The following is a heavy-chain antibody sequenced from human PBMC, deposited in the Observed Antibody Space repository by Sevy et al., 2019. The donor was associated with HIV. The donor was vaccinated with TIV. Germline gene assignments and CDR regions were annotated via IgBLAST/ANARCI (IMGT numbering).Heavy chain of an antibody. CDR2: ISAYKGNT. Sequence: ASVKVSCKASGYTFTSYGISWVRQAPGQGLEWMGWISAYKGNTNYAQKHQGRVTMTTDTSTSTAYMELRSLRSDDTAVYYCARVDIVVVPAAKRGFDIWGQGTMVTVSS. CDR3: ARVDIVVVPAAKRGFDI. V-gene: IGHV1-18*01. D-gene: IGHD2-2*01. J-gene: IGHJ3*02. CDR1: GYTFTSYG.